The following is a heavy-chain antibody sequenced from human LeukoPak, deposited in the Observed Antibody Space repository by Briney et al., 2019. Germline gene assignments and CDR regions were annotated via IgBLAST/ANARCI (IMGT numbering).Heavy chain of an antibody. Sequence: ASETLSLTCTVSGGSISSSSYYWGWIRQPPGKGLEWIGSIYYSGSTYYNPSLKSRVTISVDTSKNQFSLKLSSVTAADTAVYYCARVGRYYYGSGSYSNYFDYWGQGTLVTVSS. J-gene: IGHJ4*02. CDR1: GGSISSSSYY. D-gene: IGHD3-10*01. CDR2: IYYSGST. CDR3: ARVGRYYYGSGSYSNYFDY. V-gene: IGHV4-39*07.